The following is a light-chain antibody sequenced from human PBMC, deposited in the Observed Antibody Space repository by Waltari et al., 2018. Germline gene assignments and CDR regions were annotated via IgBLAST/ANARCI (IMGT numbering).Light chain of an antibody. CDR1: QTISNY. Sequence: IQMTQDPSSLSASVGDRVTMTCRASQTISNYLNWYQQKPREAPKLLIYAASPLQTGVPSRFSATGSGTEFTLTISGLQPEDSATYFCQQGYNSPTFGQGTRVEIK. V-gene: IGKV1-39*01. J-gene: IGKJ1*01. CDR2: AAS. CDR3: QQGYNSPT.